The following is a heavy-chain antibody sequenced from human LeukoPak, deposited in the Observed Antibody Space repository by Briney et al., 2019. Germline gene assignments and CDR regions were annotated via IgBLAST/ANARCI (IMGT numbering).Heavy chain of an antibody. D-gene: IGHD6-6*01. V-gene: IGHV4-39*07. J-gene: IGHJ4*02. CDR2: IYYSGST. CDR3: ARVSGRVSGSSRIDSAFY. Sequence: SETLSLTCTVSGGSISSSSYYWGWIRQPPGKGLEWIGSIYYSGSTYYNPSLKSRVTISVDTSKNQFSLKLSSVTAADTAVYYCARVSGRVSGSSRIDSAFYWGQGTLVTVSS. CDR1: GGSISSSSYY.